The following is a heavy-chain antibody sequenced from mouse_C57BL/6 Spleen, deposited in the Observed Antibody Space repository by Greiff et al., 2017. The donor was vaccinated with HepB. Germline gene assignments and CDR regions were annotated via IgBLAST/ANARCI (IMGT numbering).Heavy chain of an antibody. J-gene: IGHJ2*01. V-gene: IGHV1-82*01. CDR3: AKSQLGGY. Sequence: QVQLQQSGPELVKPGASVKISCKASGYAFSSSWMNWVKQRPGKGLEWIGRIYPGDGDTNYNGKFKGKATLTADKSSSTAYMQLSSLTSEGSAVYFCAKSQLGGYWGQGTTLTVSS. D-gene: IGHD1-1*02. CDR1: GYAFSSSW. CDR2: IYPGDGDT.